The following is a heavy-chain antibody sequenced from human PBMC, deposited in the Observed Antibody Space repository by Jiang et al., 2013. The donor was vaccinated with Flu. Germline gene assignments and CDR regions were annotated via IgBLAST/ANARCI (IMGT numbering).Heavy chain of an antibody. CDR1: GFTFSSYG. Sequence: VQLVESGGGVVQPGRSLRLSCAASGFTFSSYGMHWVRQAPGKGLEWVAVIWYDGSNKYYADSVKGRFTISRDNSKNTLYLQMNSLRAEDTAVYYCAREKRGRIAAAGPFDYWGQGTLVTVSS. J-gene: IGHJ4*02. CDR3: AREKRGRIAAAGPFDY. V-gene: IGHV3-33*01. D-gene: IGHD6-13*01. CDR2: IWYDGSNK.